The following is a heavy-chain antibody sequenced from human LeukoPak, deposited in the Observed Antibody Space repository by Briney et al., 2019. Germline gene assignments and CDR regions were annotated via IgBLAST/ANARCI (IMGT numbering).Heavy chain of an antibody. J-gene: IGHJ4*02. CDR3: ARRAKSGYYFDY. V-gene: IGHV4-59*08. D-gene: IGHD5-12*01. CDR2: IFSSGAT. CDR1: DGSMSGYY. Sequence: SETLSFTCTVSDGSMSGYYWSWIRQPPGKGLEWIGYIFSSGATNYNPSLKSRVTISVDTSKNQFSLKLSSVTAADTAVYYCARRAKSGYYFDYWGQGTVVTVSS.